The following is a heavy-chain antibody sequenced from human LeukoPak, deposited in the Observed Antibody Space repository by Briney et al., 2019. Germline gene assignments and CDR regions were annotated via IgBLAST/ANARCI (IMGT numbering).Heavy chain of an antibody. Sequence: GGSLRLSCAASGFTFSSYGMSWVRQAPGKGLEWVSAISGSGGSTYYADSVKGRFTISRDNSKNTLYLQMNSLRAEDTAVYYCAKDGQWLDSYFDYWGQGTLVTVSS. CDR3: AKDGQWLDSYFDY. J-gene: IGHJ4*02. D-gene: IGHD6-19*01. V-gene: IGHV3-23*01. CDR2: ISGSGGST. CDR1: GFTFSSYG.